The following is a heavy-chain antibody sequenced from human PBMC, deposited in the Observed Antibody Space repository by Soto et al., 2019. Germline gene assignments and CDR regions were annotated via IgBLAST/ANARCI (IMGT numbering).Heavy chain of an antibody. D-gene: IGHD4-17*01. J-gene: IGHJ4*02. V-gene: IGHV1-46*01. Sequence: ASVKVSCKASGYTFTSYYMHWVRQAPGQGLEWMGIINPSSGGTSYAQKFQGRVTMTRDTSTSTVYMELSSLRSEDTAVYYCARAHTTVTSRPMYYFDYWGQGTLVTVSS. CDR3: ARAHTTVTSRPMYYFDY. CDR1: GYTFTSYY. CDR2: INPSSGGT.